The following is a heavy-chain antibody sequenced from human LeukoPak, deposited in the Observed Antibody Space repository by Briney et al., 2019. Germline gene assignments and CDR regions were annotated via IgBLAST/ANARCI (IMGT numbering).Heavy chain of an antibody. J-gene: IGHJ4*02. D-gene: IGHD2-15*01. V-gene: IGHV5-51*01. CDR1: GYSFTTYW. CDR3: ARRGYCSGGSCYSAPFDY. Sequence: GESLKISCKGSGYSFTTYWIGWVRQMPGKGLESMGIIYPSDSDTRYSPSFQGQVTISADKSISTAYLQWSSLKASDTAMYYCARRGYCSGGSCYSAPFDYWGQGSPVTVSS. CDR2: IYPSDSDT.